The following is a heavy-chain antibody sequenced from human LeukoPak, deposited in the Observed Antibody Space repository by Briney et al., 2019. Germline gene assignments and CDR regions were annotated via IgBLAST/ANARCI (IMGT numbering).Heavy chain of an antibody. CDR3: ARQRYYYGSGSPRHWFDP. Sequence: SETLSLTCTVSGDSISSYYWNWIRQPPGKGLEWIGYIDYSGSTNYNPSLKSRVTISVDTSKNQFSLKLNSVTAADTAVYYCARQRYYYGSGSPRHWFDPWGQGTLVTVSS. D-gene: IGHD3-10*01. J-gene: IGHJ5*02. CDR2: IDYSGST. V-gene: IGHV4-59*08. CDR1: GDSISSYY.